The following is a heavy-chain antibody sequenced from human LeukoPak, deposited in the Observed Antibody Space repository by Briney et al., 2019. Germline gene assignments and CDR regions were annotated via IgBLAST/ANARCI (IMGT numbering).Heavy chain of an antibody. CDR2: IYSGGST. CDR3: ARVGLLWNGYY. Sequence: GGSLRLSCAASGFTVSSNYMSWVRQAPGKGLEWVSVIYSGGSTYYADSVKGRFTISRDNSKNTLYLQMNSLSAEDTAVYYCARVGLLWNGYYWGQGTLVTVSS. CDR1: GFTVSSNY. J-gene: IGHJ4*02. D-gene: IGHD3-10*01. V-gene: IGHV3-66*01.